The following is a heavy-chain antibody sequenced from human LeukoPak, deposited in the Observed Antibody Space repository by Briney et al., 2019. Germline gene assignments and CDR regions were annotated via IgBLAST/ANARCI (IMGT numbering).Heavy chain of an antibody. J-gene: IGHJ4*02. Sequence: ASVKVSCKASGYTFTSYDINWVRQATGQGLEWMGWMNPNSGNTGYAQKFQGRVTMTRNTSINTAYMDLGSLRSEDTAVYYCARGLGIAAAGTVRLDYWGQGNLVTVSS. CDR2: MNPNSGNT. D-gene: IGHD6-13*01. V-gene: IGHV1-8*01. CDR1: GYTFTSYD. CDR3: ARGLGIAAAGTVRLDY.